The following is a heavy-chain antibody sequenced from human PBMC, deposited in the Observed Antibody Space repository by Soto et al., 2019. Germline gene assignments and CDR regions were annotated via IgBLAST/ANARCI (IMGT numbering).Heavy chain of an antibody. V-gene: IGHV3-7*01. CDR2: ITQDGSAP. CDR3: AKYCDYGDHEDWVDP. CDR1: GFTFGSYW. D-gene: IGHD4-17*01. J-gene: IGHJ5*02. Sequence: EVQLVESGGGLVQPGGSLRLSCAVSGFTFGSYWMNWVRLIPGKGLEWVAYITQDGSAPYYVDSVKGRFTISRDNSKNTLYLQMNSLRAEDTSVYYCAKYCDYGDHEDWVDPGGQGTLVTVSS.